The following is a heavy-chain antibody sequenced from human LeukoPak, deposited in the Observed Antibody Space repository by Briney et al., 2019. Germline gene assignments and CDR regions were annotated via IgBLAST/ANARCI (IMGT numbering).Heavy chain of an antibody. CDR1: GFTFSSYW. V-gene: IGHV3-7*01. CDR2: IKQDGSEK. CDR3: ARDSSGSQGNWFDP. D-gene: IGHD1-26*01. J-gene: IGHJ5*02. Sequence: GGSLRLSCAASGFTFSSYWMSWVRQAPGKGPEWVANIKQDGSEKYYVDSVKGRFTISRDNAKNSLYLQMNSLRAEDTAVYYCARDSSGSQGNWFDPWGQGTLVTVSS.